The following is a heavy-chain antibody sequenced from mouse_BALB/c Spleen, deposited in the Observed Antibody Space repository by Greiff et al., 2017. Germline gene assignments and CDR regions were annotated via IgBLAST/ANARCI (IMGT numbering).Heavy chain of an antibody. CDR2: INPDSSTI. Sequence: DVKLQESGGGLVQPGGSLKLSCAASGFDFSRYWMSWVRQAPGKGLEWIGEINPDSSTINYTPSLKDKFIISRDNAKNTLYLQMSKVRSEDTALYYCARRGYYYGSSSDYFDYWGQGTTLTVSS. J-gene: IGHJ2*01. CDR1: GFDFSRYW. CDR3: ARRGYYYGSSSDYFDY. D-gene: IGHD1-1*01. V-gene: IGHV4-1*02.